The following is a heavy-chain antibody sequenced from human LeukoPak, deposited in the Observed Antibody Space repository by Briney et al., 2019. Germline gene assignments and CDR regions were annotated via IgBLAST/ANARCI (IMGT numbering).Heavy chain of an antibody. CDR3: ARGPLRPLTAYYYYYYMDV. V-gene: IGHV3-30*03. CDR2: ISYDVSNK. CDR1: GFTFSNYG. D-gene: IGHD1-14*01. J-gene: IGHJ6*03. Sequence: GRSLRLSCAASGFTFSNYGMHWVRQAPGKGLEWVAFISYDVSNKDYADSVKGRFTISRDNPKNTLYLEMNSLRSEDTAVYYCARGPLRPLTAYYYYYYMDVWGKGTTATVSS.